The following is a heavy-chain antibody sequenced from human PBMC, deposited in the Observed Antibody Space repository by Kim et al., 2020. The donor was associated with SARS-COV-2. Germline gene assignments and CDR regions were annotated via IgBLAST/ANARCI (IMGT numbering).Heavy chain of an antibody. J-gene: IGHJ4*02. V-gene: IGHV1-3*01. CDR1: GYTFTSYA. Sequence: ASVKVSCKASGYTFTSYAIHWVRQAPGQSLEWMGWINAGNGDTEYSQKFQGRVTFTRDTSANTAYMELSSLRSEDTAVYYCARGYCSSTNCQYYSDYWGQGALVTVSP. CDR3: ARGYCSSTNCQYYSDY. CDR2: INAGNGDT. D-gene: IGHD2-2*01.